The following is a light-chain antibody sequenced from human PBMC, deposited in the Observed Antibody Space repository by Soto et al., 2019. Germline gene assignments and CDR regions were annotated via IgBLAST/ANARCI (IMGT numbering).Light chain of an antibody. CDR2: DVS. CDR1: SSDVGGYNY. Sequence: QSALNQPASVSGSTGQSSTISCTGTSSDVGGYNYVSWYQQHPGKAPKLMIYDVSNRHSGVSNRFSGSKSGNTASLTISGLQAEDEGDYYCSSYTSSSTLGVFGGGTKRTVL. V-gene: IGLV2-14*01. J-gene: IGLJ2*01. CDR3: SSYTSSSTLGV.